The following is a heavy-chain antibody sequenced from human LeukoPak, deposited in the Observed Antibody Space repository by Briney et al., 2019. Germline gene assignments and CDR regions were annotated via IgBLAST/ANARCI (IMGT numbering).Heavy chain of an antibody. V-gene: IGHV3-30*02. CDR3: AKAYGSGWYYYFDY. Sequence: PGGSLRLSCAASGFTFSSYGMHWVRRAPGKGLEWVAFIRPDGSNKYYADSVKGRFTISRDNSKNTLYLQMNSLRAEDTAVYYCAKAYGSGWYYYFDYWSQGTLVTVSS. CDR2: IRPDGSNK. J-gene: IGHJ4*02. CDR1: GFTFSSYG. D-gene: IGHD6-19*01.